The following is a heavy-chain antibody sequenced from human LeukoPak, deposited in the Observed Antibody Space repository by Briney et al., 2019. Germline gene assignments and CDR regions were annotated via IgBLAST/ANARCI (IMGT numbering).Heavy chain of an antibody. CDR1: GGSFSGYY. D-gene: IGHD3-22*01. Sequence: TSGTLSLTCAVYGGSFSGYYWSWIRQPPGKGLEWIGEINHSGSTNYNPSLKSRVTISVDTSKNQFSLKLSSVTAADTAVYFCASPRGDDSGGYYTWYFHHWGQGILVTVSS. V-gene: IGHV4-34*01. CDR3: ASPRGDDSGGYYTWYFHH. CDR2: INHSGST. J-gene: IGHJ1*01.